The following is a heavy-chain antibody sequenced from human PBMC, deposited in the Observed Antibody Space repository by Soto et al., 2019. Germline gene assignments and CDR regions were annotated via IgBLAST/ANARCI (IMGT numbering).Heavy chain of an antibody. CDR1: GFTFSSYA. J-gene: IGHJ4*02. D-gene: IGHD3-22*01. Sequence: AGGSLRLSCAASGFTFSSYAMSWVRQAPGKGLEWVSAISGSGGSTYYADSVKGRFTISRDNSKNTLYLQMNSLRAEDTAVYYCASTMIVVVTPYYFDYWGQGTLVTVSS. V-gene: IGHV3-23*01. CDR3: ASTMIVVVTPYYFDY. CDR2: ISGSGGST.